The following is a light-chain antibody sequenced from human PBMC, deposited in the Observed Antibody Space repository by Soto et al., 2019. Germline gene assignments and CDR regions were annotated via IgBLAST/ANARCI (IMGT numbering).Light chain of an antibody. CDR3: QQYHSIPYT. Sequence: DSQMSQSPSSLSASVGDRVTITCQASQHITNYLNWYQQKPGKPPNLLIYDAYNLETGVPSRFTGSGSGSDFTLTIIGLQPEDIATYYCQQYHSIPYTFGRGTKVDIK. CDR1: QHITNY. V-gene: IGKV1-33*01. CDR2: DAY. J-gene: IGKJ2*01.